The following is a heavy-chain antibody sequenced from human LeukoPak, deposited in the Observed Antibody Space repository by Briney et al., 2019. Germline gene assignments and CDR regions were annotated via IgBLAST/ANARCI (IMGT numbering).Heavy chain of an antibody. Sequence: GGSLRLSCAASGFTFRNYAMTWIRQAPGKGLQWISSICGGGVNTYYADSVKGRFTISRDNSRNALYLQINGLRPEDTAKYYCAKALTAGYDRAYVDYWGQGTLVTVS. V-gene: IGHV3-23*01. CDR2: ICGGGVNT. CDR1: GFTFRNYA. J-gene: IGHJ4*02. D-gene: IGHD3-3*01. CDR3: AKALTAGYDRAYVDY.